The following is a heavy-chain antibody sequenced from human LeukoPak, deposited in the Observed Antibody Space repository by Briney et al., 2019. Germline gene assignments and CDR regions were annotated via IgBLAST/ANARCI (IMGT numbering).Heavy chain of an antibody. J-gene: IGHJ4*02. D-gene: IGHD2-2*01. V-gene: IGHV1-2*06. Sequence: VASVKVSCKASGYTFTGYYMHWVRQAPGQGLEWMGRINPNSGGTNYAQKFQGRVTMTRVTSISTAYMELSRLRSDDTAVYYCARGYCSSTSCSIDYWGQGTLVTVSS. CDR2: INPNSGGT. CDR3: ARGYCSSTSCSIDY. CDR1: GYTFTGYY.